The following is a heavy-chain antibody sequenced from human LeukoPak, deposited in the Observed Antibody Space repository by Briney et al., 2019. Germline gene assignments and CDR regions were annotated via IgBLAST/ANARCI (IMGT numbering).Heavy chain of an antibody. J-gene: IGHJ4*02. CDR2: ISGSGGST. CDR3: AKDIPPSPKGGNYFDY. CDR1: AFTFSSYA. D-gene: IGHD2-21*01. Sequence: PGRSLRLSCAASAFTFSSYAMSWVRHAPGKGLEWVSAISGSGGSTYYAASVKGRFTISRDNSKNTLYMQMNSLAAEDPAVYYCAKDIPPSPKGGNYFDYWGQGTLVSVSS. V-gene: IGHV3-23*01.